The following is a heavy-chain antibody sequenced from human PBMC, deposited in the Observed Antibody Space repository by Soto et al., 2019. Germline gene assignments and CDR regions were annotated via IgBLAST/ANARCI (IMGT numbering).Heavy chain of an antibody. J-gene: IGHJ6*02. V-gene: IGHV3-33*01. D-gene: IGHD6-13*01. Sequence: QPGGSLRLSCAASGFTFSSYGMHWVRQAPGKGLEWVAVIWYDGSNKYYADSVKGRFTISRDNSKNTLYLQMNSLRAEDTAVYYCAREEIAAAVYYYGMDVWGQGTTVTSP. CDR2: IWYDGSNK. CDR1: GFTFSSYG. CDR3: AREEIAAAVYYYGMDV.